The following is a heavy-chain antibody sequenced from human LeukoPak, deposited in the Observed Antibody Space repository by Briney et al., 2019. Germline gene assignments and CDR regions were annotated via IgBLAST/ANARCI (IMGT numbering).Heavy chain of an antibody. V-gene: IGHV4-34*01. J-gene: IGHJ5*02. CDR1: GGSFSGYY. D-gene: IGHD3-9*01. CDR2: INHSGST. Sequence: SETLSLTCAVYGGSFSGYYWSWIRQPPGKGLEWIGEINHSGSTNYNPSLKSRVTISVDTSKNQFSLKLSSVTAADTAVYYCARDSAGVLRYFVNWFDPWGQGTLVTVSS. CDR3: ARDSAGVLRYFVNWFDP.